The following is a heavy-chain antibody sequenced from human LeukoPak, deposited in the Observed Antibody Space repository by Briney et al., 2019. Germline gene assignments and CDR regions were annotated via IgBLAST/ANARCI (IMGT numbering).Heavy chain of an antibody. J-gene: IGHJ4*02. V-gene: IGHV4-59*01. CDR2: IYYGGST. CDR1: GGSISSYY. Sequence: SETLSLTCTVSGGSISSYYWSWIRQPPGKGLEWIGYIYYGGSTNYNPSLKSRVTISVDTSKNQFSLKLSSVTAADTAVYYCARDTNWNYADYWGQGTLVTVSS. D-gene: IGHD1-7*01. CDR3: ARDTNWNYADY.